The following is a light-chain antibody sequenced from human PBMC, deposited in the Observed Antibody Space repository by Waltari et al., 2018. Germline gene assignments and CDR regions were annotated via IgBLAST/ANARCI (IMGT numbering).Light chain of an antibody. CDR1: QSISSY. CDR2: AAS. CDR3: QQSYSTRWT. V-gene: IGKV1-39*01. J-gene: IGKJ1*01. Sequence: DIQMTQSPSSLSASVGDRVTITYRASQSISSYLNWYQQKPGKAPKLLIYAASSLQSGVPSRFSGSGSVTDFTLTISSLQPEDFATYYCQQSYSTRWTFGQGTKVEIK.